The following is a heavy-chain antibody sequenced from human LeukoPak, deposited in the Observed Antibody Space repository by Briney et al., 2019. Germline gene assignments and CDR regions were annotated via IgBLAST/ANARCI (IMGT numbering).Heavy chain of an antibody. J-gene: IGHJ4*02. CDR2: IYYSGST. D-gene: IGHD4-17*01. Sequence: RSSETLSLTCTVSGGSISSYYWSWIRQPPGKGLEWIGYIYYSGSTNYNPSLKSRVTISVDTSKNQFSLKLSSVTAADTAVYYCARDVTYASGDYGWDYWGPGTLVTVSS. V-gene: IGHV4-59*12. CDR3: ARDVTYASGDYGWDY. CDR1: GGSISSYY.